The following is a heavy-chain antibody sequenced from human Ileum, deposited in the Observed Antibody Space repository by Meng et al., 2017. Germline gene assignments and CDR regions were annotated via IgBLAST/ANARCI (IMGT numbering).Heavy chain of an antibody. Sequence: MECGGGLVQPGGSLRLSCAASGFTFSSYWIHWARQAPGQGLVWVSRINADGSTIDYADSVKGRFTISRDNAKNTLYLQMNSLRAEDTAVYYCATAGAYRFDYWGQGTLVTVSS. CDR2: INADGSTI. V-gene: IGHV3-74*01. CDR3: ATAGAYRFDY. J-gene: IGHJ4*02. CDR1: GFTFSSYW. D-gene: IGHD3-16*02.